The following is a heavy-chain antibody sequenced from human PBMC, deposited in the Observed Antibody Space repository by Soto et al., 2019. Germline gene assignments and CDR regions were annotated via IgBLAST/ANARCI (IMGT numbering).Heavy chain of an antibody. CDR3: ARQYFDVLTGDFYFDA. J-gene: IGHJ4*02. CDR1: GYTFNTFE. D-gene: IGHD3-9*01. Sequence: QVQLVQSGAEMKKPGASVKVSCKASGYTFNTFEINWVRQATGQGLEWMGWRSPRSGDTGFAQKCQGRGTMTRDTAIGTACLEVSNLKAEDTAIYYWARQYFDVLTGDFYFDAWGQGTLVTVSS. CDR2: RSPRSGDT. V-gene: IGHV1-8*01.